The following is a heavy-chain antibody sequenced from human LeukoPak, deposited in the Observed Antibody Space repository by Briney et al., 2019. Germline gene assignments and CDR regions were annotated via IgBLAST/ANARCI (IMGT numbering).Heavy chain of an antibody. CDR1: GYTFTSYD. CDR2: MNPNSGNT. V-gene: IGHV1-8*01. J-gene: IGHJ4*02. Sequence: ASVKVSCKASGYTFTSYDINWVRQATGQGLEWMGWMNPNSGNTGYAQKFQGRVTMTRNTSISTAYMGLSSLRSEDTAVYYCARGEWEYYYDSRSLAGGVDYWGQGTLVTVSS. CDR3: ARGEWEYYYDSRSLAGGVDY. D-gene: IGHD3-22*01.